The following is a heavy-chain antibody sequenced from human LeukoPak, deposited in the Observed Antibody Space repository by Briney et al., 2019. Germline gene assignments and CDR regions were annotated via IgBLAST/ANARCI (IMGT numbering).Heavy chain of an antibody. J-gene: IGHJ4*02. Sequence: GSLRLSCAASGFTFSSFGMSWVRQAPGKGLEWVSAISGSGGSTYYADSVKGRFTISRDNSKNTLYLQMNSLRAEDTAVFYCAKWDYRQYSFDYWGQGTLVTVSS. CDR1: GFTFSSFG. CDR3: AKWDYRQYSFDY. CDR2: ISGSGGST. D-gene: IGHD4-11*01. V-gene: IGHV3-23*01.